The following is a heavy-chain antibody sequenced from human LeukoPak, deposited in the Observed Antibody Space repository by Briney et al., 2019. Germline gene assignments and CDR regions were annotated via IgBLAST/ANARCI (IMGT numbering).Heavy chain of an antibody. CDR1: GFTFSSYW. J-gene: IGHJ4*02. CDR2: ISWNSGSI. V-gene: IGHV3-23*01. Sequence: GGSLRLSCAASGFTFSSYWMSWVRQAPGKGLEWVSGISWNSGSIGYADSAKGRFTISRDNSKNTLYLQMNSLRAEDTAVYYCAKDEYNWNSYFDYWGQGTLVTVSS. CDR3: AKDEYNWNSYFDY. D-gene: IGHD1-7*01.